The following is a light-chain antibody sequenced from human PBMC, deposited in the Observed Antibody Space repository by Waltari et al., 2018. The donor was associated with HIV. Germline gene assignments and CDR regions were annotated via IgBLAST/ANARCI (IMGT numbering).Light chain of an antibody. CDR1: RSDVGDYNY. V-gene: IGLV2-11*01. J-gene: IGLJ3*02. CDR2: DVT. Sequence: QSALTQPRSVSGSPGPADTISCTGTRSDVGDYNYVSWYQQHPGTTPHVMIYDVTQRPSGVPDRFSGSKSGNTASLTIAGLQAEDEADYYCCSYTGTYTLLFGGGTKLTVL. CDR3: CSYTGTYTLL.